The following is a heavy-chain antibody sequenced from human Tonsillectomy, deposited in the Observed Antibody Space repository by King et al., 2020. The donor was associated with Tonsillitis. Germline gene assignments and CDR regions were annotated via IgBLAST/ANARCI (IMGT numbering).Heavy chain of an antibody. J-gene: IGHJ4*02. Sequence: VQLVESGGGLVKPGGSLRLSCAASGLTFSSYTMNWVRQAPGKGLEWVSSINIYYADAVKGRFTISRDNAKNSLYLQMNSLRAEDTAVYYCARGIAAPDPFYCWGQGTLVTVSS. V-gene: IGHV3-21*01. D-gene: IGHD6-25*01. CDR3: ARGIAAPDPFYC. CDR2: INI. CDR1: GLTFSSYT.